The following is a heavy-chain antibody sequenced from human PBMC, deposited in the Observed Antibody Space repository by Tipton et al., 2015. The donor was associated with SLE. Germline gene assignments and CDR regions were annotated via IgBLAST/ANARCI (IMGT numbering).Heavy chain of an antibody. CDR1: GGSISSGAYL. V-gene: IGHV4-31*03. D-gene: IGHD3-22*01. Sequence: TLSLTCIVSGGSISSGAYLWSWIRQHPGKGLEWIGYIYYSGRTYYNPSLKSRISISVDTSKNQFSLKLSSVSAADTAVYYCARGTYHYDGGGSRIRNYFDSWGQGTLVSVSS. J-gene: IGHJ4*02. CDR2: IYYSGRT. CDR3: ARGTYHYDGGGSRIRNYFDS.